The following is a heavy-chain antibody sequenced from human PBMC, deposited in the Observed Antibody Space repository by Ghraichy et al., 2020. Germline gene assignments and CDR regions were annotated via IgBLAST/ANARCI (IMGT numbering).Heavy chain of an antibody. V-gene: IGHV3-21*01. CDR1: GFTFSSYS. CDR3: ARGWDYGWYFYYGMDV. Sequence: LSLTCAASGFTFSSYSMDWVRQAPGKGLEWVSSITSSSKYIYYAGSVKGRFTISRDNAKNSLYLQMNSLRAEDTAVYYCARGWDYGWYFYYGMDVWGRGTTVTVAS. J-gene: IGHJ6*02. D-gene: IGHD3-10*01. CDR2: ITSSSKYI.